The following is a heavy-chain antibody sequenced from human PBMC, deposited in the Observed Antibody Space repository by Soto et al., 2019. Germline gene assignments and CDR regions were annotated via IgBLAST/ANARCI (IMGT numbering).Heavy chain of an antibody. CDR2: IYIRGRT. CDR3: ARARASYYFDY. J-gene: IGHJ4*02. CDR1: GFTVSSNY. V-gene: IGHV3-53*01. Sequence: EVQLVESGGGLIQPGGPLSLSCAASGFTVSSNYMSWVRQAPGKGLEWVSFIYIRGRTYYADSLKGRFTISRDTSKNTLYLQMNSLRAEDTAVYYCARARASYYFDYWGQGPLVTVSS.